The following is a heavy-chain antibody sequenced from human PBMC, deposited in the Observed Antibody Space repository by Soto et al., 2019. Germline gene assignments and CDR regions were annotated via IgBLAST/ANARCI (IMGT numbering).Heavy chain of an antibody. V-gene: IGHV1-3*01. J-gene: IGHJ3*01. CDR1: GYSFTSYS. D-gene: IGHD1-20*01. CDR3: ARGFNWDDEKATQDF. CDR2: INSGSVNT. Sequence: ASVKVSCKASGYSFTSYSIHWVRQAPGQRLEWMGWINSGSVNTQYSQKFQDRVTFTRDTSASTAYMDLSSLTSEDTAVYYCARGFNWDDEKATQDFWGQGTMVTVSS.